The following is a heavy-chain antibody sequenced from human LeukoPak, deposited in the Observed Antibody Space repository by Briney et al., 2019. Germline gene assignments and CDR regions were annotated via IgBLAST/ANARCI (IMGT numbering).Heavy chain of an antibody. V-gene: IGHV4-31*03. Sequence: SETLPLTCTVSGGSISSGGYYWSWIRQHPGKGLEWIGYIYYSGSTYYNPSLKSRVTISVDTSKNQFSLKLSSVTAADTAVYYCARDALFGAFRGLGGQLPALYAFDIWGQGTMVTVSS. D-gene: IGHD3-16*01. J-gene: IGHJ3*02. CDR1: GGSISSGGYY. CDR3: ARDALFGAFRGLGGQLPALYAFDI. CDR2: IYYSGST.